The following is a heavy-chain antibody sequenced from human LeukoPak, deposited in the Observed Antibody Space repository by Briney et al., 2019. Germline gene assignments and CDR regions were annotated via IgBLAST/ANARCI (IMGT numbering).Heavy chain of an antibody. CDR3: AKAPGYGDYWYFDL. J-gene: IGHJ2*01. CDR2: ISGSGGNT. CDR1: GFTFSSYA. V-gene: IGHV3-23*01. Sequence: GGSLRLSCAASGFTFSSYAMSWVRQAPGKGLEWVSGISGSGGNTYYADSVKGRFTISRDNSKNTLFLQMNSLRAEDTAVYYCAKAPGYGDYWYFDLWGRGTLVTVSS. D-gene: IGHD4-17*01.